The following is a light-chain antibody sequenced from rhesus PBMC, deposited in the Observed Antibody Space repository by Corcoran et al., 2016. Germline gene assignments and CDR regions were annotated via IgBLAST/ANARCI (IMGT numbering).Light chain of an antibody. CDR1: NSDIGHYNF. V-gene: IGLV2-32*02. Sequence: QAALTQPRSVSGSPGQSVTISCTGANSDIGHYNFVSWYQEHPGTAPKLMIYEVSKRPSGVSDRFSGSKSDNTASLTISGLQAEDEADYYCRSYGGSNTYDIFGGGTRLTVL. CDR2: EVS. J-gene: IGLJ1*01. CDR3: RSYGGSNTYDI.